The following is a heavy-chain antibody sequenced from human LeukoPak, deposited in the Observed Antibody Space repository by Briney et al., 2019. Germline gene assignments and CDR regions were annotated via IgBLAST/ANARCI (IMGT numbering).Heavy chain of an antibody. D-gene: IGHD6-13*01. Sequence: GASVKVSCKASGYTLTSYGISWVRQAPGQGLEWMGWISAYNGNTNYAQKLQGRVTMTTDTSTSTAYMELRSLRSDDTAVYYCASDVPAAGDLYYYYYGMDVWGQGTTVTVSS. V-gene: IGHV1-18*01. J-gene: IGHJ6*02. CDR2: ISAYNGNT. CDR1: GYTLTSYG. CDR3: ASDVPAAGDLYYYYYGMDV.